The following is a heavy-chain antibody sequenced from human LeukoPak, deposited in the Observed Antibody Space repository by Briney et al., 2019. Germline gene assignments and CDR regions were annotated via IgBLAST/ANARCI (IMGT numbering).Heavy chain of an antibody. D-gene: IGHD3-16*02. CDR3: ARGSPCDYIWGSYRPHFFDY. V-gene: IGHV4-31*03. CDR2: IYYSGST. CDR1: GGSISSGGYY. J-gene: IGHJ4*02. Sequence: PSETLSLTCTVSGGSISSGGYYWSWIRQHPGKGLEWIGYIYYSGSTYYNPSLKSRVTISVDTSRNQFSLKLSSATAADTAVYYCARGSPCDYIWGSYRPHFFDYWGQGTLVTVPS.